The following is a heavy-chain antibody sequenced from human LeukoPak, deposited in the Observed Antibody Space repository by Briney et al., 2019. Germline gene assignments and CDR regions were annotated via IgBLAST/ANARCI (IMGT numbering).Heavy chain of an antibody. D-gene: IGHD3-10*01. CDR1: GFTFSTYW. CDR2: IKQDGGET. V-gene: IGHV3-7*01. Sequence: GGSLRLSCAASGFTFSTYWMTCVRQAPGKGLEWVANIKQDGGETYYVDSVKRRFTISRDNAKNAVYLQMNSLRAEDTALYYCARLRGGAYWGQGTLVTVSS. J-gene: IGHJ4*02. CDR3: ARLRGGAY.